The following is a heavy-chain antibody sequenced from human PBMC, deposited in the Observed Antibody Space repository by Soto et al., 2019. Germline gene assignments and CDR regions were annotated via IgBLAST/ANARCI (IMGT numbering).Heavy chain of an antibody. D-gene: IGHD3-22*01. CDR2: IYYSGST. Sequence: PSETLSLTCTVSGGSISSSSYYWGWIRQPPGKGLEWIGSIYYSGSTYYNPSLKSRVTISVDTSKNQFSLKLSSVTAADTAVYYCAATYYYDSSGYYSEVNPGPDYWGQGTLVTVSS. J-gene: IGHJ4*02. V-gene: IGHV4-39*01. CDR1: GGSISSSSYY. CDR3: AATYYYDSSGYYSEVNPGPDY.